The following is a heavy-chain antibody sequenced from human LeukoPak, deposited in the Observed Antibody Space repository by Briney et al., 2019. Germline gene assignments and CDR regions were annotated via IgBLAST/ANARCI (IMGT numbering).Heavy chain of an antibody. CDR3: ARDFWSGYYDR. CDR1: GGSFSGYY. Sequence: SETLSLTCAVYGGSFSGYYWSWIRQPPGKGLEWIGEINHSGSTNYNPSLKSRVTMSVDTSKNQFSLKLSSVTAADTAVYYCARDFWSGYYDRWGQGTLVTVSS. D-gene: IGHD3-3*01. CDR2: INHSGST. V-gene: IGHV4-34*01. J-gene: IGHJ5*02.